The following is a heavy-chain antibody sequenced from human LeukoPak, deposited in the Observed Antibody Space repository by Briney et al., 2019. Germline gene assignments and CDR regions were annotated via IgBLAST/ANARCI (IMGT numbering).Heavy chain of an antibody. V-gene: IGHV3-9*01. Sequence: GRSLRLSCAASGFTFDDYAMHWVRQAPGKGLEWVSGISWNSGSIGYADSVKGRFTISRDNAKNSLYLQMNSLRAEDTALYYCAKDRGYSFEHLDYWGQGTLVTVSS. J-gene: IGHJ4*02. CDR3: AKDRGYSFEHLDY. CDR2: ISWNSGSI. CDR1: GFTFDDYA. D-gene: IGHD5-18*01.